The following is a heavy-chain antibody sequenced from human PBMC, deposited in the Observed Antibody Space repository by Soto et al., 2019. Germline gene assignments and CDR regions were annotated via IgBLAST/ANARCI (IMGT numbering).Heavy chain of an antibody. CDR3: ARNTKSAAGADSYGLDV. D-gene: IGHD4-17*01. V-gene: IGHV1-69*06. CDR2: IIPIFGTA. CDR1: GGTFSSYA. Sequence: ASVKVSCKASGGTFSSYAISWVRQAPGQGLEWMGGIIPIFGTANYAQKFQGRVTITADKSTSTAYMELSSLRAEDTAVYYCARNTKSAAGADSYGLDVWGLGTTVTVSS. J-gene: IGHJ6*02.